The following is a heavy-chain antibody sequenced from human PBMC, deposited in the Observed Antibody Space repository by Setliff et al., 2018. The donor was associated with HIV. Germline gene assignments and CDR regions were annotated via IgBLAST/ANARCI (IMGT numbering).Heavy chain of an antibody. D-gene: IGHD3-10*01. V-gene: IGHV1-69*05. CDR3: AGPRGDEAFDI. J-gene: IGHJ3*02. CDR1: GDTLSIHP. CDR2: IIPAFGRT. Sequence: SVKVSCKASGDTLSIHPISWVRQAPGRGLDWMGGIIPAFGRTNYAQKFQGRVTITTDESTTTVFMELTGLRSEDTAVYYCAGPRGDEAFDIWGQGTMVTVSS.